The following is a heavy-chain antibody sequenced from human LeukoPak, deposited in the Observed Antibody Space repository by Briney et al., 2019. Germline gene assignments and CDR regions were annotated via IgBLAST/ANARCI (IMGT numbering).Heavy chain of an antibody. CDR2: IYYSGST. CDR1: GGSISSGGYY. J-gene: IGHJ4*02. CDR3: ARYETGGLVVDY. D-gene: IGHD1-26*01. Sequence: PSQTLSLTCTVSGGSISSGGYYWSWIRQHPGKGLEWIGYIYYSGSTYYNPSHKSRVTISVDTSKNQFSLKLGSVTAADTAVYYCARYETGGLVVDYWGQGTLVTVSS. V-gene: IGHV4-31*03.